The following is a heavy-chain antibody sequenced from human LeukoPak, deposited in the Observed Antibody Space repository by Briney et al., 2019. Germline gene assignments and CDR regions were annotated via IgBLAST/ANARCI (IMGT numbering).Heavy chain of an antibody. Sequence: SGPTLVNPTQTLTLTCTFSEFSLSTNGVGVGWIRQPPGEALEWLALIYWDDDKYYSPSLKSRLTITKDTSNNNVVLTMTNMDPVDTATYYCAHRRAYRCPWNWANFDYWGQGTLVTVSS. CDR2: IYWDDDK. J-gene: IGHJ4*02. CDR1: EFSLSTNGVG. CDR3: AHRRAYRCPWNWANFDY. V-gene: IGHV2-5*02. D-gene: IGHD1-7*01.